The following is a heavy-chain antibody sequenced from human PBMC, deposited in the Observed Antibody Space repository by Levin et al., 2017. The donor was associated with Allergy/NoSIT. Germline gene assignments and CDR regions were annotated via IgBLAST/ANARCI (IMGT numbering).Heavy chain of an antibody. CDR1: GFTFSKAW. CDR3: TTAAGATLYFQH. D-gene: IGHD1-26*01. Sequence: SCAASGFTFSKAWMSWVRQAPGKGLEWVGRIKSKTDGETTDYAAPVKGRFTISRDDSKNTLYLQMNSLKTEDTAVYYCTTAAGATLYFQHWGQGTLVTVSS. V-gene: IGHV3-15*01. J-gene: IGHJ1*01. CDR2: IKSKTDGETT.